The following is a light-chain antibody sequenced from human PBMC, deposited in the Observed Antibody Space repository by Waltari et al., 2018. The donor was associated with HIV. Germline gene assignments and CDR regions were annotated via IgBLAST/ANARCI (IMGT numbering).Light chain of an antibody. CDR1: RSNIGTNT. Sequence: QSVLTQPPSASGTPGQRVTISCSGTRSNIGTNTVNWYQIIPGTAPKLLIYNNNQRPSGVPDRFSVSRSGTSASLAISGLQSEDEVDYYCAAWDDRLDGQGVFGGGTTLTVL. J-gene: IGLJ3*02. CDR3: AAWDDRLDGQGV. V-gene: IGLV1-44*01. CDR2: NNN.